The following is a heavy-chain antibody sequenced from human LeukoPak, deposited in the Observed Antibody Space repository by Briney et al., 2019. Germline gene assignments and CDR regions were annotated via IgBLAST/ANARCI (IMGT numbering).Heavy chain of an antibody. J-gene: IGHJ5*02. CDR1: GYTFTRYY. D-gene: IGHD6-19*01. CDR2: INPSGGST. CDR3: ARHHGGYSSGSWFDP. V-gene: IGHV1-46*01. Sequence: ASVKVSCKASGYTFTRYYMHWVRQAPGQGLEWMGIINPSGGSTSYAQKFQGRVTMTRDTSTSTVYMELSSLRSEDTAVYYCARHHGGYSSGSWFDPWGQGTLVTVSS.